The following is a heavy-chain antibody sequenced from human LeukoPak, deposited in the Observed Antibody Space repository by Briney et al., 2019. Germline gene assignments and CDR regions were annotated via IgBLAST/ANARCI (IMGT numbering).Heavy chain of an antibody. CDR2: IYYSGST. Sequence: SETLSLTCTVSGGSISSYYWSWIRQPPGKGLEWIGYIYYSGSTNYNPSLKSRVTISVDTSKNQFSLKLSSVTAADTAVYYCAREITSSGLYYFGYWGQGTLVTVSS. V-gene: IGHV4-59*01. J-gene: IGHJ4*02. CDR3: AREITSSGLYYFGY. CDR1: GGSISSYY. D-gene: IGHD6-19*01.